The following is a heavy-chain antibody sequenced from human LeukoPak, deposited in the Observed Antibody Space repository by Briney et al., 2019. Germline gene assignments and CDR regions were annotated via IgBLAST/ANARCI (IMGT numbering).Heavy chain of an antibody. V-gene: IGHV3-74*01. CDR1: GFTFSVYW. CDR3: ARDQPYRSSGPEY. D-gene: IGHD6-13*01. J-gene: IGHJ4*02. CDR2: IHSDGSIT. Sequence: GGSLRLSCAASGFTFSVYWMHWVRQAPGKGLVWVSRIHSDGSITNYADSVKGRFTISRDNAKNTLYLQMSSLRVDDTAVYYCARDQPYRSSGPEYWGQGTLVTVSS.